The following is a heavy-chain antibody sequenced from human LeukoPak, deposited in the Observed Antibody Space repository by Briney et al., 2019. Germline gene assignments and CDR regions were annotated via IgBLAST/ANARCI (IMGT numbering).Heavy chain of an antibody. J-gene: IGHJ4*02. CDR3: ARRAYSSSWGFDY. Sequence: PSETLSLTCTVSGGSISSYYWSWIRQPPGKGLEWIGYIYYSGSTNYNPSLKSRVAISVDTSKNQFSLKLSSVTAADTAVYYCARRAYSSSWGFDYWGQGTLVTVSS. D-gene: IGHD6-13*01. CDR2: IYYSGST. V-gene: IGHV4-59*08. CDR1: GGSISSYY.